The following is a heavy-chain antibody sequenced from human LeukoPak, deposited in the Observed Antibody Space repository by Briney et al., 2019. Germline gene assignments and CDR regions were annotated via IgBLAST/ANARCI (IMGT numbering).Heavy chain of an antibody. CDR1: GYTFTGYY. D-gene: IGHD3-10*01. J-gene: IGHJ4*02. Sequence: GASVKVSCKASGYTFTGYYMHWVRQVPGQGLEWMGWIDPNSGGTNYAQKFQGRVTMTRDTSISTAYMVLNRLRSDDTAVYSCAREYYYSSGNYYNRIDYWGQGTLVTVSS. CDR2: IDPNSGGT. CDR3: AREYYYSSGNYYNRIDY. V-gene: IGHV1-2*02.